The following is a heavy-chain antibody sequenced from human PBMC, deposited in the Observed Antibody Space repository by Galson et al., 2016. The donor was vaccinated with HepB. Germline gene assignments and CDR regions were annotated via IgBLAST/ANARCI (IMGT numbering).Heavy chain of an antibody. Sequence: QSGAEVKKPGESLRISCKGSGYSFTSYWISWVRQMPGKGLEWMGRIDPSDSYTNYSPSFQGHVTISADKSISTAYLQWSSLKAPDTAMYYCARRPYYYDSSGNPHPDDYWGQGTLVTVSS. V-gene: IGHV5-10-1*01. CDR1: GYSFTSYW. CDR3: ARRPYYYDSSGNPHPDDY. D-gene: IGHD3-22*01. J-gene: IGHJ4*02. CDR2: IDPSDSYT.